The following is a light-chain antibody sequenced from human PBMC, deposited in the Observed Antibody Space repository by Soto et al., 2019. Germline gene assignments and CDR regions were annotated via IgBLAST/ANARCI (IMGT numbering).Light chain of an antibody. V-gene: IGKV1-5*01. Sequence: DIQMTQSPSSVSSSVGDRVTITCRASQNINTWVAWYQQKPGKAPNLLIYRASSLESGVPSRFSGSGSGTEFTLTISSLQPDDFATYYCQQYQSYSSFAGGTRWIS. J-gene: IGKJ4*01. CDR1: QNINTW. CDR3: QQYQSYSS. CDR2: RAS.